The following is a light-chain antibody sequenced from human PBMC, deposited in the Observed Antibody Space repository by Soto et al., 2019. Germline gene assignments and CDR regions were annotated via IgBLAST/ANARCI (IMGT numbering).Light chain of an antibody. J-gene: IGKJ4*01. CDR2: AVS. Sequence: EIVLTQSPGTLSLSPGERATLSCRASQSITNSFLAWYQQKPGQAPRLLIYAVSIRANGIPARFSGSGSGTDFTLTISSLEPEDFAVYYCQQHHESPLTFGGGTKVEIK. CDR3: QQHHESPLT. CDR1: QSITNSF. V-gene: IGKV3-20*01.